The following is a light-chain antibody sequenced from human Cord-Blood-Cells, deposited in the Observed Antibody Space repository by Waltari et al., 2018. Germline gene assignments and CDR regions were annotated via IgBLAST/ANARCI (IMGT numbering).Light chain of an antibody. CDR1: QSVLYSSNDKNY. CDR2: WAS. V-gene: IGKV4-1*01. J-gene: IGKJ5*01. CDR3: QQYYSTPIT. Sequence: DIVMTQSPDSLAVSLGDRATITCKPSQSVLYSSNDKNYVAWYQQKPGQPPKLLISWASTRESGVPDRFSGSGSGTDFTLTISSLQAVDVAVYYCQQYYSTPITFGQGTRLEIK.